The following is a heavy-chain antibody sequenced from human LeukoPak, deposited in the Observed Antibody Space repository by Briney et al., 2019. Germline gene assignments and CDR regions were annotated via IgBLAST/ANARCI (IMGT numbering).Heavy chain of an antibody. V-gene: IGHV3-23*01. J-gene: IGHJ4*02. CDR2: IIGSGGST. D-gene: IGHD3-9*01. Sequence: AGGSLRLSCAASGFTFSSYAMSWVRQAPGKGLEWVSAIIGSGGSTYYADSVKGRFTISRDNSKNTLYLQMSSLRAEDTAVYYCAKDQYDILTGYYDYWGQGTLVTVSS. CDR1: GFTFSSYA. CDR3: AKDQYDILTGYYDY.